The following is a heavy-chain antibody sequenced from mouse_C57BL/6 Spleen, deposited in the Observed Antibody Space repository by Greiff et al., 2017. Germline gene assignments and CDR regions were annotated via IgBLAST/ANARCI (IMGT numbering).Heavy chain of an antibody. V-gene: IGHV7-1*01. CDR1: GFTFSDFY. J-gene: IGHJ1*03. Sequence: EVQLVESGGGLVQSGRSLRLSCATSGFTFSDFYMEWVRQAPGKGLEWIAASRNKANDYTTEYSASVKGRFIVSRDTSQSILYLQMNALRAEDTAIYYSARDADYEWYFDGWGTGTTVTVSS. CDR2: SRNKANDYTT. D-gene: IGHD2-4*01. CDR3: ARDADYEWYFDG.